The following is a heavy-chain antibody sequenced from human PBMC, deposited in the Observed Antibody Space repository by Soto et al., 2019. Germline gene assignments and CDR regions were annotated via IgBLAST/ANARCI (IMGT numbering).Heavy chain of an antibody. D-gene: IGHD3-10*01. Sequence: PGGSLRLSCAASGFTFGSYSMNWVRQALGKGLEWVSSISSSSSYIYYADSVKGRFTISRDNAKNSLYLQMNSLRAEDTAVYYCARGVDPYYYYYMDVWGKGTTVTVSS. J-gene: IGHJ6*03. CDR3: ARGVDPYYYYYMDV. CDR1: GFTFGSYS. V-gene: IGHV3-21*01. CDR2: ISSSSSYI.